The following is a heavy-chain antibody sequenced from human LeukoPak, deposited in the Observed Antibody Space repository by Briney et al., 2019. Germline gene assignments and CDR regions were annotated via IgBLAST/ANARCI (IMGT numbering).Heavy chain of an antibody. D-gene: IGHD6-13*01. J-gene: IGHJ4*02. CDR1: GGSFSGYY. CDR2: INHSGST. Sequence: SETLSLTCAVYGGSFSGYYWSWIRQPPGKGLEWIGEINHSGSTNYNPSLKSRVTISADTSKNQFSLKLSSVTAADTAVYYCARGSLRRGIYFDYWGQGTLVTVSS. CDR3: ARGSLRRGIYFDY. V-gene: IGHV4-34*01.